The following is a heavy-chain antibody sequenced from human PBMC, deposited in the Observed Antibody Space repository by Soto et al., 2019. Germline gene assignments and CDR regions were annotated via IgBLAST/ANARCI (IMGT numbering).Heavy chain of an antibody. Sequence: EVQLLESGGGLVQPGGSLRLSCAASGFTFSSYAMSWVRQAPGKGLEWVSAISGSGGSTYYADSVKGRFTISRDNSKNTLYLQMNSLRAEDTAVYYGAKERFLEWLLFAYMDVWGKGTTVTVSS. CDR1: GFTFSSYA. J-gene: IGHJ6*03. V-gene: IGHV3-23*01. CDR3: AKERFLEWLLFAYMDV. CDR2: ISGSGGST. D-gene: IGHD3-3*01.